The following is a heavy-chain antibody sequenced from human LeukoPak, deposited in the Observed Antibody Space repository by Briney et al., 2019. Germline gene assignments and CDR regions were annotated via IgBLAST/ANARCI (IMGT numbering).Heavy chain of an antibody. Sequence: PSETLSLTCAVYGGSFSGYYWSWIRQPPGKGLEWIGEINHSGSTNHNPSLKSRVTMSVDTSKNQFSLKLSSVTAADTAVYYCARGGFLGPSYWGQGTLVTVSS. CDR3: ARGGFLGPSY. J-gene: IGHJ4*02. CDR2: INHSGST. V-gene: IGHV4-34*01. CDR1: GGSFSGYY. D-gene: IGHD3-16*01.